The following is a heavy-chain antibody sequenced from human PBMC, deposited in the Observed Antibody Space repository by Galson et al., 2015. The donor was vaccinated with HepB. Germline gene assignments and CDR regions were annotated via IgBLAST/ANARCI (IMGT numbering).Heavy chain of an antibody. CDR3: AREGAN. V-gene: IGHV3-30*04. Sequence: SLRLSCAASGFIFSTYAMHWVRQAPVKGLEWVAVISYDGSNTHYADSVKGRFTISRDNSKNTLYLQMNSLRVEDTAVYYCAREGANWGQGTLVTVST. J-gene: IGHJ4*02. CDR1: GFIFSTYA. CDR2: ISYDGSNT.